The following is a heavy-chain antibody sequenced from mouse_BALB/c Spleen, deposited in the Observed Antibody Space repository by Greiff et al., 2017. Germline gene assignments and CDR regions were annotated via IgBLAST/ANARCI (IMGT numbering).Heavy chain of an antibody. CDR1: GYTFSSYW. D-gene: IGHD2-1*01. V-gene: IGHV1-9*01. J-gene: IGHJ3*01. CDR3: ARSDGNYLAWCAY. CDR2: ILPGSGST. Sequence: QVQLQQSGAELMKPGASVKISCKATGYTFSSYWIEWVKQRPGHGLEWIGEILPGSGSTNYNEKFKGKATFTADTSSNTAYMQLSSLTSEDSAVYYCARSDGNYLAWCAYWGQGTLGTVSA.